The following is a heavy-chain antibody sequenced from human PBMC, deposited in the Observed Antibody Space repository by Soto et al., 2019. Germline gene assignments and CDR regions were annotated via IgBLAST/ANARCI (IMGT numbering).Heavy chain of an antibody. CDR1: GGTFSSYA. D-gene: IGHD4-17*01. CDR3: AIETSSLYYGDCYYYGMDV. J-gene: IGHJ6*02. Sequence: QVQLVQSGAEVKKPGSSVKVSCKASGGTFSSYAISWVRQAPGQGLEWMGGIIPIFGTANYAQKFQGRVTITADESTSTAYMELSSLISEDTAVYYCAIETSSLYYGDCYYYGMDVWGQGTTVTVSS. CDR2: IIPIFGTA. V-gene: IGHV1-69*12.